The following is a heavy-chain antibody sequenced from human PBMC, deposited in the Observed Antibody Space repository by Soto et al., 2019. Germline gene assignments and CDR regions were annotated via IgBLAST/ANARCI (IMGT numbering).Heavy chain of an antibody. CDR3: ARQYCGSTSCGRDAFDM. CDR1: GYSFTSYW. Sequence: PGESLKISCKGSGYSFTSYWISWVRQMPGKGLEWMGRIDPSDSYTNYSPSFQGHVTISADKSISTAYLQWRSLKASDTAMYYCARQYCGSTSCGRDAFDMWGQGTMVNVSS. V-gene: IGHV5-10-1*01. CDR2: IDPSDSYT. J-gene: IGHJ3*02. D-gene: IGHD2-2*01.